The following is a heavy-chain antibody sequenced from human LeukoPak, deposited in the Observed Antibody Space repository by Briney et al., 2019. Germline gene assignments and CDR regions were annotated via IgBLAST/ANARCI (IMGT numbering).Heavy chain of an antibody. CDR3: ARVGDTAMVIPFDY. D-gene: IGHD5-18*01. V-gene: IGHV3-21*01. CDR1: GFTFSSYS. J-gene: IGHJ4*02. CDR2: ISSSSSYI. Sequence: GGSLRLSCAASGFTFSSYSMNWVRQAPGKGLEWVSSISSSSSYIYYADSVKGRFTISRDNAKNSLYLQMNSLRAEDTAVYCCARVGDTAMVIPFDYWGQGTLVTVSS.